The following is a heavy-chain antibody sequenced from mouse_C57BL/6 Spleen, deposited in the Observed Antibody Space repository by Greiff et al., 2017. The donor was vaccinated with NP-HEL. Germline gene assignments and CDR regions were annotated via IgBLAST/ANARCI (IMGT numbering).Heavy chain of an antibody. V-gene: IGHV14-4*01. D-gene: IGHD2-3*01. Sequence: VQLQQSGAELVRPGASVKLSCTASGFNIKDDYMHWVKQRPEQGLEWIGWIDPENGDTEYASKFQGKATIPADTSSNTAYLQLSSLTSEDTAVYYCTTDGPFAYWGQGTLVTVSA. CDR3: TTDGPFAY. CDR2: IDPENGDT. J-gene: IGHJ3*01. CDR1: GFNIKDDY.